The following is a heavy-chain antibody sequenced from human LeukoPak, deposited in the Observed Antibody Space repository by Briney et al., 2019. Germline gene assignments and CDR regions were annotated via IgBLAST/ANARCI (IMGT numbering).Heavy chain of an antibody. D-gene: IGHD2-2*01. CDR3: ARGVPGTYYYYYMDD. CDR1: GYTFSGYY. J-gene: IGHJ6*03. CDR2: INTNSGAT. Sequence: ASVKVSCKASGYTFSGYYMHWVRQAPGQGLEWMGWINTNSGATNYAQKFQGRVTMTRDTSITTAYMELTRLRSDDTAVYYCARGVPGTYYYYYMDDWGKGTTVTVSS. V-gene: IGHV1-2*02.